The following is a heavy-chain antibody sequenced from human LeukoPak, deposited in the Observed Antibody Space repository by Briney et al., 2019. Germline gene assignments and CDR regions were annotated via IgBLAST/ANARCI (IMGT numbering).Heavy chain of an antibody. J-gene: IGHJ4*02. V-gene: IGHV1-2*02. D-gene: IGHD4-17*01. CDR1: GYTFTTFY. CDR3: GRGGYGEVFDY. Sequence: ASVKVSCKASGYTFTTFYIHWVRQAPGQGLEWVGWINPKSGGTKYSQRFQGSVTMTRDTSTTTVYMEVNRLTFDDTAGYYWGRGGYGEVFDYWGQGILVTVSS. CDR2: INPKSGGT.